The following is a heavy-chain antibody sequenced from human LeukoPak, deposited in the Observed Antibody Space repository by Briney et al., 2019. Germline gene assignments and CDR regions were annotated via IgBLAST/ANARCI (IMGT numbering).Heavy chain of an antibody. V-gene: IGHV3-53*01. Sequence: GGSLRLSCAASGFTVSSNYMSWVRQAPGKGLEWVSVIYSGGSTYYADSVKGRFTISRDNSKNTLYLQMNSLKTDDTAVYYCAADLPEGSGMVDHWGQGTLVTVSS. J-gene: IGHJ4*02. CDR1: GFTVSSNY. D-gene: IGHD5-18*01. CDR3: AADLPEGSGMVDH. CDR2: IYSGGST.